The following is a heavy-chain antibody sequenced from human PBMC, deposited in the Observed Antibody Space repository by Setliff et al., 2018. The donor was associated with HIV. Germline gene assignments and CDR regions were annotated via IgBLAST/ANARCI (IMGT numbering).Heavy chain of an antibody. CDR2: ISKTSSYI. D-gene: IGHD3-16*01. J-gene: IGHJ4*02. CDR1: GLTFNSFI. CDR3: ARDRAYASFDY. Sequence: SLRLSCEVSGLTFNSFIMNWVRQAPGKGPEWISSISKTSSYIYYADSVKGRFTISRDNAKNSLYLQMDTLRAEDTAVYYCARDRAYASFDYWGQGALVTVSS. V-gene: IGHV3-21*04.